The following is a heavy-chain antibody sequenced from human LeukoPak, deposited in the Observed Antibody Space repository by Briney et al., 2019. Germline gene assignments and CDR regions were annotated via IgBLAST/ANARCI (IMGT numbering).Heavy chain of an antibody. D-gene: IGHD5-12*01. J-gene: IGHJ3*02. CDR1: GGSISSYY. CDR3: ARVFGGYPPTANAFDI. V-gene: IGHV4-59*08. Sequence: SETLSLTCTVSGGSISSYYWSWIRQPPGKGLEWIGYIYYSGSTNYNPSLKSRVTISVDTSKNQFSLKLSSVTAADTAVYYCARVFGGYPPTANAFDIWGQGTMVTVSS. CDR2: IYYSGST.